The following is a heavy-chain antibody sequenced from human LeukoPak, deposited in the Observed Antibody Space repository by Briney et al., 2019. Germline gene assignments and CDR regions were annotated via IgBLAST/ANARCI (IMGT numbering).Heavy chain of an antibody. V-gene: IGHV1-69*01. Sequence: SVKVSCKASGGTFSSYAISWVRQAPGQGLEWMGGIIPIFGTANYAQKFQGRVTITADESTSTAYMELSSLRSEDTAVYYCVIVVVVAATQWSAFDIWGQGTMVTVSS. CDR2: IIPIFGTA. J-gene: IGHJ3*02. CDR3: VIVVVVAATQWSAFDI. CDR1: GGTFSSYA. D-gene: IGHD2-15*01.